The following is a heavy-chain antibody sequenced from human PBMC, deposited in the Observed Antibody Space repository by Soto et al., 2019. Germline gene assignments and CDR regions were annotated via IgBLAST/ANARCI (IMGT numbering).Heavy chain of an antibody. CDR3: ARHVVVVVDAPPWIYAFDI. CDR1: GGSISSSSYY. V-gene: IGHV4-39*01. Sequence: PSETLSLTCTVSGGSISSSSYYWGWIRQPPGKGLEWIGSIYYSGSTYYNPSLKSRVTISVDTSKNQFSLKLSSVTAADTAVYYCARHVVVVVDAPPWIYAFDIWGQGTMVTVSS. D-gene: IGHD2-15*01. J-gene: IGHJ3*02. CDR2: IYYSGST.